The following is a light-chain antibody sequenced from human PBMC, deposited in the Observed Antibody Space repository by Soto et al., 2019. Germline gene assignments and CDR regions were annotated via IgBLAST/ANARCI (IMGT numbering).Light chain of an antibody. Sequence: QSVLTQPASVSGSPGQSITISCTGTSSDVGAYNSVSWYQQHPDQAPKLIIFSVTSRTSGLSDRFSGSKSDNTASLTISGLRTEDEADYYCSSATSSSTDLFGTGTKVTVL. CDR2: SVT. V-gene: IGLV2-14*03. J-gene: IGLJ1*01. CDR1: SSDVGAYNS. CDR3: SSATSSSTDL.